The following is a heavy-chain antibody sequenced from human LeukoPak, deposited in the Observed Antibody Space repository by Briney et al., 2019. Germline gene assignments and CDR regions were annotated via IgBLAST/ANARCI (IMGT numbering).Heavy chain of an antibody. CDR1: GFNFNTYS. V-gene: IGHV3-21*01. J-gene: IGHJ5*01. Sequence: GGSLRLSCAVSGFNFNTYSMNWVRQAPGKGPEWVSSISSTSNYIYYAESVKGRFAVSRDNAKNSLYLQMNSLRADDTAVYYCARVAASGPTGWFDSWGQGTLVIVSS. CDR2: ISSTSNYI. D-gene: IGHD3-10*01. CDR3: ARVAASGPTGWFDS.